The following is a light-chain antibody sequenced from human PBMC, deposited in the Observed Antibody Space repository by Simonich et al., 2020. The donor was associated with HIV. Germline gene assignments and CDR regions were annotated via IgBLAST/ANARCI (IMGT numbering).Light chain of an antibody. Sequence: EIVLTQSPGTLSLSPGERATLSCRASQSVSIRYFPWYQQKPGQAPRLLIYSTSSRATAIPDRFSGSGSGTDFTLTISRLEPEDFAVYYCQHYNSSPPMCTFGQGTKLEIK. CDR1: QSVSIRY. CDR3: QHYNSSPPMCT. J-gene: IGKJ2*02. V-gene: IGKV3-20*01. CDR2: STS.